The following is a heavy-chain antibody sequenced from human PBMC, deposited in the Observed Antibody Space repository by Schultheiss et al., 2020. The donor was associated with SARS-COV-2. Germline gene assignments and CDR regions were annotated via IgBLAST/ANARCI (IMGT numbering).Heavy chain of an antibody. J-gene: IGHJ5*02. V-gene: IGHV4-4*02. CDR3: ARSNRGWYRTGWFDP. CDR2: IYHSGST. Sequence: GSLRLSCAVSGGSISSSNWWSWVRQPPGKGLEWIGEIYHSGSTTYNPSLKSRVTISVDTSKNQFSLKLSSVTAADTAVYYCARSNRGWYRTGWFDPWGQGTLVTVSS. CDR1: GGSISSSNW. D-gene: IGHD6-19*01.